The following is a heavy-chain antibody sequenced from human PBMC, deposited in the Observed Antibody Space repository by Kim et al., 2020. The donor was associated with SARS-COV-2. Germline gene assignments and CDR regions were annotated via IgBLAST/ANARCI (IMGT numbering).Heavy chain of an antibody. V-gene: IGHV4-59*12. CDR1: GGSISSYY. CDR2: IYYSGST. Sequence: SETLSLTCTVSGGSISSYYWSWIRQPPGKGLEWIGYIYYSGSTNYNPSLKSRVTISVDTSKNQFSLKLSSVTAADTAVYYCAKDGGYSYGYAFDIWGQGTMVTVSS. D-gene: IGHD5-18*01. CDR3: AKDGGYSYGYAFDI. J-gene: IGHJ3*02.